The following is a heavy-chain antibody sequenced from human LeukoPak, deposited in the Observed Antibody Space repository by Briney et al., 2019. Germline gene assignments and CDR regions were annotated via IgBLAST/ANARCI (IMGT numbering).Heavy chain of an antibody. D-gene: IGHD6-13*01. CDR2: INPNSGGT. Sequence: ASVKVSCKASGYTFTGYYMHWVRQAPGQGLEWMGWINPNSGGTNYAQKFQGRVTKTRDTSISTAYMELSRLRSDDTAVYYCARDRRSSWYGIFDYWGQGTLVTVSS. J-gene: IGHJ4*02. CDR1: GYTFTGYY. V-gene: IGHV1-2*02. CDR3: ARDRRSSWYGIFDY.